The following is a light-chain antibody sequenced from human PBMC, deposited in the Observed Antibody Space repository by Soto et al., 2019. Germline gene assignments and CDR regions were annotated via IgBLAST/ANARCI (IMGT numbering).Light chain of an antibody. J-gene: IGKJ1*01. V-gene: IGKV3-11*01. CDR3: HQRQSWPRT. CDR2: LTS. CDR1: QSVSSSY. Sequence: EIVVTQSPATLSLSPGERATLSCRSSQSVSSSYLAWYQHKPGQAPRLLIYLTSNRAAGIPARFSGSGSETDFTLTISDVEPEDFAVYYCHQRQSWPRTFGQGTKVDIK.